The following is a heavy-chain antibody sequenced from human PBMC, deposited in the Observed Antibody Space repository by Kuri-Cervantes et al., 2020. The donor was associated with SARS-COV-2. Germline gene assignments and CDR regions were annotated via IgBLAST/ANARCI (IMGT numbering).Heavy chain of an antibody. D-gene: IGHD5-24*01. CDR2: IYYSGST. J-gene: IGHJ2*01. CDR3: ARDRRDGYNKGYWYFDL. CDR1: GGSVSSGSYY. V-gene: IGHV4-61*01. Sequence: SETLSLTCTVSGGSVSSGSYYWSWIRQPPGKGLEWIGYIYYSGSTNYNPSLKSRVTISVDTSKNQFSLKLSSVTAADTAVYYCARDRRDGYNKGYWYFDLWGRGTLVTVSS.